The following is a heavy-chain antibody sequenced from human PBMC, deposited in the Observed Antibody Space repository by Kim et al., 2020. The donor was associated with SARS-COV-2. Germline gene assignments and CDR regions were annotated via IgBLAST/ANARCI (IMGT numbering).Heavy chain of an antibody. V-gene: IGHV4-59*01. CDR1: GGSISRYY. CDR3: ARDMEGNYGMDG. D-gene: IGHD1-1*01. Sequence: SETLSLTCTVSGGSISRYYWSWIRQPPGKGLEWIGYIYYSGSTNYNPSLKSRVTISVDTSKNQFCLKLSSVTAADTAVYYCARDMEGNYGMDGWGQGTT. J-gene: IGHJ6*02. CDR2: IYYSGST.